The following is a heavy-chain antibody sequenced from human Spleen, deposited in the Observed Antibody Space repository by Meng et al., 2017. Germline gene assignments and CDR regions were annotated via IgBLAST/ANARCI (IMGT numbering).Heavy chain of an antibody. Sequence: QVPLQESRPGLVNPSESLSLTCIVSGASITRDPFFWSCIRQPAGKELEWIGHLYTSGNISYNPSLKDRVTISVDKSKNQLSLKVSSVTAADTAVYFCARDVGGPFDSWGQGTLVTVSS. V-gene: IGHV4-61*02. CDR1: GASITRDPFF. CDR2: LYTSGNI. D-gene: IGHD3-10*01. J-gene: IGHJ4*02. CDR3: ARDVGGPFDS.